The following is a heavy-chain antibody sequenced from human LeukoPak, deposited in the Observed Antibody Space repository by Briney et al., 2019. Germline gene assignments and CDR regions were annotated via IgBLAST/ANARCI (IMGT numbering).Heavy chain of an antibody. CDR1: GGSISSYY. J-gene: IGHJ5*02. D-gene: IGHD3-10*01. Sequence: SETLSLTCTVSGGSISSYYWSWIRQPPGKGLEWIGYIYYSGSTNYNPSLKSRVTISVDTSKNQFSLKLSSVTAADTAVYYCARALYYYGSGSSHNWFDPWGQGTLVTVS. V-gene: IGHV4-59*01. CDR2: IYYSGST. CDR3: ARALYYYGSGSSHNWFDP.